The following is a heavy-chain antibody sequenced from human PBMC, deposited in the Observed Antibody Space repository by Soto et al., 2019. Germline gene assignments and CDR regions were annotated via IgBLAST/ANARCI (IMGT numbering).Heavy chain of an antibody. J-gene: IGHJ6*02. Sequence: SETLSLTCTVSGGSISSSSYYWGWIRQPPGKGLEWIGSIYYSGSTYYNPSLKSRVTISVDTSKNQFSLKLSSVTAADTAVYYCARHGGRIYYYGMDVWGQGTTVTVS. CDR1: GGSISSSSYY. CDR3: ARHGGRIYYYGMDV. V-gene: IGHV4-39*01. CDR2: IYYSGST. D-gene: IGHD2-15*01.